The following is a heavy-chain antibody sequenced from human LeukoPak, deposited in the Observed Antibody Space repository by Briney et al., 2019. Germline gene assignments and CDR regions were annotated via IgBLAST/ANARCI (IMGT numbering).Heavy chain of an antibody. CDR2: ISPDGTNK. J-gene: IGHJ4*02. D-gene: IGHD4-11*01. Sequence: GGCLRLSCAASGFTFSNFVMHWVRQAPGKGLEWVASISPDGTNKYYADSVKGLFTVSRDNSKNTLYLQVNSLRADDTAVFYCGREGGNYVYDYWGQGTLVTVSS. V-gene: IGHV3-30-3*01. CDR3: GREGGNYVYDY. CDR1: GFTFSNFV.